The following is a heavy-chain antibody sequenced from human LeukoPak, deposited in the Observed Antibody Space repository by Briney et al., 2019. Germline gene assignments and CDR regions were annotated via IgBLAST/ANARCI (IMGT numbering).Heavy chain of an antibody. V-gene: IGHV3-21*04. CDR2: ISSSSSYI. CDR1: GFTFSSYS. Sequence: SGGSLRLSCAASGFTFSSYSMNWVRQAPGKGLEWVSSISSSSSYIYYADSVKGRFTISRDNAKNSLYLQMNSLRAEDTAVYYCARERGSSSDAFDIWGQGTMVTVSS. J-gene: IGHJ3*02. D-gene: IGHD6-6*01. CDR3: ARERGSSSDAFDI.